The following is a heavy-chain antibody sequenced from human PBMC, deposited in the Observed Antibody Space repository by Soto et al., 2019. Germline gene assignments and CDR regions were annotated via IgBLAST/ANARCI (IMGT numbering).Heavy chain of an antibody. V-gene: IGHV1-58*01. J-gene: IGHJ4*02. CDR3: AAAQLERYYFDY. Sequence: ASLKVSCKASGFTFTSSAVQWVRQARGQRLEWIGWIVVGSGNTNYAQKFQERVTITRDMSTSTAYMELSSLRSEDTAVYYCAAAQLERYYFDYWGQGTLVTVSS. D-gene: IGHD1-1*01. CDR2: IVVGSGNT. CDR1: GFTFTSSA.